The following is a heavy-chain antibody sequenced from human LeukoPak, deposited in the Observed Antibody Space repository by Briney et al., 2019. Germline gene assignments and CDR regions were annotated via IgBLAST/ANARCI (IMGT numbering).Heavy chain of an antibody. CDR2: INSGGST. J-gene: IGHJ4*02. CDR3: ARDLFH. CDR1: GFTVSFIY. D-gene: IGHD2-21*01. V-gene: IGHV3-53*01. Sequence: PGGSLRISCGASGFTVSFIYMGWVRPPPGKGLEWVSVINSGGSTNYADSVKGRFTISRDNSKNTLYLQMSSLRAEDTAVYYCARDLFHWGQGTLVTVSS.